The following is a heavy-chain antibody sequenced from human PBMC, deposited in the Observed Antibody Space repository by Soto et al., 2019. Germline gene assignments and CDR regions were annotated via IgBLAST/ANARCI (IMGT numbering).Heavy chain of an antibody. V-gene: IGHV3-30*18. Sequence: QVQLVESGGGVVQPGRSLRLSCAASGFTFSSYGMHWVRQSPGKGLAWVAVISYDGSNKYYADSVKGRFTISRDNSKNTLYLQMNSLRAEDTAVYYCAKNKAKIAVAGNWFDPWGQGTLVTVSS. CDR1: GFTFSSYG. CDR2: ISYDGSNK. J-gene: IGHJ5*02. CDR3: AKNKAKIAVAGNWFDP. D-gene: IGHD6-19*01.